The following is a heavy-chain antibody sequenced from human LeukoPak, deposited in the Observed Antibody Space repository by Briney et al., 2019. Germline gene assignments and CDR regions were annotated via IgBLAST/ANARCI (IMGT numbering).Heavy chain of an antibody. V-gene: IGHV1-2*02. CDR1: GYTFTNYD. J-gene: IGHJ4*02. CDR3: AREELERRWVY. D-gene: IGHD1-1*01. CDR2: INPNSGGT. Sequence: ASVKVSCKASGYTFTNYDITWVRQAPGQGLEWMGWINPNSGGTNYAQKFQGRVTMTRDTSISTAYMELSRLRSDDTAVYYCAREELERRWVYWGQGTLVTVSS.